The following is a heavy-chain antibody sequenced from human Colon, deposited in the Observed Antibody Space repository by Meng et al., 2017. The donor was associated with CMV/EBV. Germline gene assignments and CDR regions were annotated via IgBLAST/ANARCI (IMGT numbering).Heavy chain of an antibody. V-gene: IGHV3-11*04. CDR1: GFTFSDYY. CDR2: VSSSGSTK. Sequence: LSLTGAASGFTFSDYYMSWIRQAPGKGLEWISYVSSSGSTKYYADSVEGRFTISRDNAKNSLYLQMNSLRDEDTAVYYCASSLGHGSGWSPFDYWGQGTLVTVSS. CDR3: ASSLGHGSGWSPFDY. D-gene: IGHD6-19*01. J-gene: IGHJ4*02.